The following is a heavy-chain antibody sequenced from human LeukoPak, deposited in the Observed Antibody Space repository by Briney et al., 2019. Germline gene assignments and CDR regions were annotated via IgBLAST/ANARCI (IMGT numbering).Heavy chain of an antibody. CDR1: GFTFSSYS. J-gene: IGHJ4*02. Sequence: PGGSLRLSCAASGFTFSSYSMNWVRQSPGKGLEWISSVSNNNAIFYADSVKGRFTISRDNARKSLYLQMFSLRVEDTAVYYCAREQTRGGDLDYWGQGAQITVSS. CDR2: VSNNNAI. D-gene: IGHD2-21*02. CDR3: AREQTRGGDLDY. V-gene: IGHV3-69-1*01.